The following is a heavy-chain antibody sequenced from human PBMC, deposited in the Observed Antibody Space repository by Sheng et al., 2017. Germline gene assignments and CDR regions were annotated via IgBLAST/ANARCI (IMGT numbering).Heavy chain of an antibody. CDR2: INHSGST. D-gene: IGHD1-26*01. Sequence: QVQLQQWGAGLLKPSETLSLTCAVYGGSFSGYYWSWIRQPPGKGLEWIGEINHSGSTNYNPSLKSRVTISVDTSKNQFSLKLSSVTAADTAVYYCARLLRGSPRGAFDIWGQGTMVTVSS. CDR3: ARLLRGSPRGAFDI. V-gene: IGHV4-34*01. J-gene: IGHJ3*02. CDR1: GGSFSGYY.